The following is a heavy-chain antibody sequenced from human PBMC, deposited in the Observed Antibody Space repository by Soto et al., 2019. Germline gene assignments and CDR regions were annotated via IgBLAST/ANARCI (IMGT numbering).Heavy chain of an antibody. CDR3: AKGDSSSFYYGMDV. J-gene: IGHJ6*02. Sequence: EVQLVESGGGLVQPGRSLRLSCAASGFTFDDYAMHWVRQAPGKGLEWVSGISWNSGSIGYADSVKGRFTISRDNAKNSPYLQMNILRAEDTALYYCAKGDSSSFYYGMDVWGQGTTVTVSS. CDR1: GFTFDDYA. V-gene: IGHV3-9*01. CDR2: ISWNSGSI. D-gene: IGHD6-13*01.